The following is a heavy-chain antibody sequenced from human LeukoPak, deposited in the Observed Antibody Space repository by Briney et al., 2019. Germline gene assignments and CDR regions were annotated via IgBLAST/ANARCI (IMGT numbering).Heavy chain of an antibody. CDR2: IYYSGST. CDR1: GGSISSSSYY. D-gene: IGHD3-3*01. V-gene: IGHV4-39*01. J-gene: IGHJ3*02. CDR3: ARPKPTIFGVVNAFDI. Sequence: PSETLSLTCTVSGGSISSSSYYWGWIRQPPGKGLEWIGSIYYSGSTYYNPSLKSRVTTSVDTSKNQFSLKLSSVTAADTAVYYCARPKPTIFGVVNAFDIWGQGTMVTVSS.